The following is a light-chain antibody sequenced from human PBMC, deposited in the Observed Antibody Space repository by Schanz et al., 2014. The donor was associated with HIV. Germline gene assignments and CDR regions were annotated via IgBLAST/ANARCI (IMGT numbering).Light chain of an antibody. CDR1: QSVRNN. Sequence: EIVMTQSPATLSVSPGERATLSCRASQSVRNNLAWYQQKPGQAPRLLIYGASSRATGIPDRFSGSGSGTDFTLTISRLEPEDFAVYYCQQSGDSGGTFGGGTKVDMK. V-gene: IGKV3-20*01. CDR3: QQSGDSGGT. CDR2: GAS. J-gene: IGKJ4*01.